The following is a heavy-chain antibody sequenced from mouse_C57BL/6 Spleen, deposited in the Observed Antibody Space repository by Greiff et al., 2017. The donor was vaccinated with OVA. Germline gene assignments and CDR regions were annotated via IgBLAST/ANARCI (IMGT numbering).Heavy chain of an antibody. CDR1: GYTFTSYW. Sequence: VQLQQPGAELVMPGASVKLSCKASGYTFTSYWMHWVKQRPGQGLEWIGEIDPSDSYTNYNQKFKGKSTLTVDKSSSTAYMQLSSLTSEDSAVYYCARFYYGNDYWGQGTTLTVSS. J-gene: IGHJ2*01. D-gene: IGHD2-1*01. CDR3: ARFYYGNDY. V-gene: IGHV1-69*01. CDR2: IDPSDSYT.